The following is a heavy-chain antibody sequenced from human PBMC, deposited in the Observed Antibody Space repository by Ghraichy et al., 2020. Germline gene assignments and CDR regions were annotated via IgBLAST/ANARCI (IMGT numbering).Heavy chain of an antibody. J-gene: IGHJ3*02. CDR1: GYTFTLYD. CDR3: ATVIVVRPSVLTTLDI. CDR2: LIPSSTDA. D-gene: IGHD2-15*01. V-gene: IGHV1-46*01. Sequence: ASVKVSCKASGYTFTLYDIHWVRQAPGQGLEWVGRLIPSSTDALYAENLQGRITMTADRHTNTAYMELSSLRHEDTAVYYCATVIVVRPSVLTTLDIWGQGTLITVSS.